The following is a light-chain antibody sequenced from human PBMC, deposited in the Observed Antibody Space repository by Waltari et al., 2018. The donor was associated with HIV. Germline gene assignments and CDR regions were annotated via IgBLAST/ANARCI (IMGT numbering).Light chain of an antibody. CDR1: HDISVW. J-gene: IGKJ3*01. CDR3: QQANSLPLT. Sequence: DVKMTQSPSSVSASVGDRVTITCRASHDISVWLAWYQQKPGKAPRLLIYSASICDSRAPRRCSGRGAEIHFTLTISRLQPEDSATYYCQQANSLPLTFGPGTKVEI. V-gene: IGKV1-12*01. CDR2: SAS.